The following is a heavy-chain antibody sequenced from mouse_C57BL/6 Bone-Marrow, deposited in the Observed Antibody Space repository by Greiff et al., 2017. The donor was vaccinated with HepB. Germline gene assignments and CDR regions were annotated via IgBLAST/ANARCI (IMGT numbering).Heavy chain of an antibody. CDR3: ARYVDGGFAY. V-gene: IGHV1-64*01. CDR1: GYTFTSYW. CDR2: IHPNSGST. J-gene: IGHJ3*01. Sequence: QVQLQQPGAELVKPGASVKLSCKASGYTFTSYWMHWVKQRPGQGLEWIGMIHPNSGSTNYNEKFKSKATLTVDNSSSTAYMQLSILTSEDSAVYYCARYVDGGFAYWGQGTLVTVSA.